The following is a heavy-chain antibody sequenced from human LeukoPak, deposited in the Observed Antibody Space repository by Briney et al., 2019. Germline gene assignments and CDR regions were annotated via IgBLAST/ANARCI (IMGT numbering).Heavy chain of an antibody. D-gene: IGHD3-3*01. J-gene: IGHJ4*02. CDR1: GFTFNSYA. Sequence: PRGSLRLSCAASGFTFNSYAMTWVRQPPGKGLEWVSAVRGDGGRPQYPESVEGRFTISRDNSNDTLYLQINSLRAEDTAGYFCAKLGYYDFWSNYLVFDNWGQGTLVTVSS. CDR3: AKLGYYDFWSNYLVFDN. CDR2: VRGDGGRP. V-gene: IGHV3-23*01.